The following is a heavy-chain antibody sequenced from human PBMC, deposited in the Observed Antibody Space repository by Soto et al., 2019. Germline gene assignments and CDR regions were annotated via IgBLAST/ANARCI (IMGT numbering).Heavy chain of an antibody. CDR3: TRWDGRCSGGSCFFDS. V-gene: IGHV3-7*01. Sequence: HPGGSLRLSCIASGFSLTRYWMSWVRQTPGKGLEWVAIINEDGTKRDYMESVEGRFTISRDNAKNSLSLQMNSLRADDTAVYYCTRWDGRCSGGSCFFDSWGQGTLVTVSS. J-gene: IGHJ4*02. CDR1: GFSLTRYW. CDR2: INEDGTKR. D-gene: IGHD2-15*01.